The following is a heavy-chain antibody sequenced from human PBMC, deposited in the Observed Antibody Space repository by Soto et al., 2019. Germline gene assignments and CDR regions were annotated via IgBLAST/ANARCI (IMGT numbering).Heavy chain of an antibody. V-gene: IGHV1-8*01. J-gene: IGHJ3*02. CDR1: GYTFTSYD. D-gene: IGHD3-3*01. CDR2: MNPNSGNT. CDR3: ARSSFRYYDFWSAAKNDAFDM. Sequence: ASVKVSCKASGYTFTSYDINWVRQATGQGLEWMGWMNPNSGNTGYAQKFQGRVTMTRNTSISTAYMELSSLRSEDTAVYYCARSSFRYYDFWSAAKNDAFDMWGKGKMFT.